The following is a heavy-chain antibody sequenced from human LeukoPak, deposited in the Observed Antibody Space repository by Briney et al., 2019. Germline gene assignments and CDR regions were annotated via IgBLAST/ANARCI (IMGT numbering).Heavy chain of an antibody. CDR3: ARLFASGAPFDY. J-gene: IGHJ4*02. D-gene: IGHD1-26*01. V-gene: IGHV3-21*01. CDR2: ISSSSSYI. CDR1: GFTFSSYS. Sequence: KSGGSLRLSCAASGFTFSSYSMNWVRQAPGKGLEWVSSISSSSSYIYYADSGKGRFAISRDNAKNSLYLQMNSLRAEDTAVYYCARLFASGAPFDYWGQGTLVTVSS.